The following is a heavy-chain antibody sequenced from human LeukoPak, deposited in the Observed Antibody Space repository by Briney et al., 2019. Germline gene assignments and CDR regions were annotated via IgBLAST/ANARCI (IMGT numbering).Heavy chain of an antibody. CDR1: GFTFSSYW. CDR2: IKQDGSEK. D-gene: IGHD1-26*01. J-gene: IGHJ4*02. V-gene: IGHV3-7*01. Sequence: GGSLRLSCAASGFTFSSYWMSWVRQAPEKGLEWVANIKQDGSEKYYVDSVKGRFTISRDNAKNSLSLQMNSLRVEDTAVYYCARGRGSYSFDYWGQGTLVTVSS. CDR3: ARGRGSYSFDY.